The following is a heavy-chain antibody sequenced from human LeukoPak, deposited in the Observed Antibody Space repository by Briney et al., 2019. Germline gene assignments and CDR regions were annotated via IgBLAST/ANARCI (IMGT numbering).Heavy chain of an antibody. Sequence: PSETLSLTCTVSGGSISSYYWSWIRQPPGKGLEWIGYIYYSGSTNYNPSLKSRVTISVDTSKNQFSLKLSSVTAADTAVYYCASLYGSSSSDYWGQGTLVTVSS. CDR2: IYYSGST. CDR1: GGSISSYY. V-gene: IGHV4-59*12. D-gene: IGHD6-13*01. J-gene: IGHJ4*02. CDR3: ASLYGSSSSDY.